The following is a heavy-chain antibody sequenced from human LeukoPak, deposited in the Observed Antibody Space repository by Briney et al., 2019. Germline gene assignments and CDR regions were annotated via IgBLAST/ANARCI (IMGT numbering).Heavy chain of an antibody. CDR2: TYYRSKWYN. J-gene: IGHJ4*02. CDR3: ARVLAAAGGGPDQFDY. D-gene: IGHD6-13*01. Sequence: SQTLSLTCATSGDSVSSNSAAWNWIRQSPSRGLEWLGRTYYRSKWYNDYAVSVKSRITINPDTSKNQFSLQLNSVTPEDTAVYYCARVLAAAGGGPDQFDYWGQGTLVTVSS. V-gene: IGHV6-1*01. CDR1: GDSVSSNSAA.